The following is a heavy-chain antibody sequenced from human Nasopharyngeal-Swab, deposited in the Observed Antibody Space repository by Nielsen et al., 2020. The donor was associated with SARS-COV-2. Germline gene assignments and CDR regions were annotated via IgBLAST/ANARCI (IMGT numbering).Heavy chain of an antibody. Sequence: WETLSLTCAASGGSFSAYYWGWIRQPPGKGLEWIAEINHSGSTNDNPSLKSRVTLSADTSMNQFSLELRSVTAPDTAVYYCARGLSGIVPAPILGLGPYYYYYMDVWGKGTTVTVSS. J-gene: IGHJ6*03. CDR3: ARGLSGIVPAPILGLGPYYYYYMDV. CDR2: INHSGST. CDR1: GGSFSAYY. D-gene: IGHD2-2*01. V-gene: IGHV4-34*01.